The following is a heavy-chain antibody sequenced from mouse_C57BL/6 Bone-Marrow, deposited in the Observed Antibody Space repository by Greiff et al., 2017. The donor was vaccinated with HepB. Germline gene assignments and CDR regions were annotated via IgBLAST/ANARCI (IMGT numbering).Heavy chain of an antibody. CDR3: TIPGAMDY. V-gene: IGHV14-4*01. J-gene: IGHJ4*01. Sequence: EVQLQQSGAELVRPGASVKLSCTASGFNIKDDYMHWVKQRPEQGLEWIGWIDPENGDTEYASKFQGKATITADTSSNTAYLQFSSLTSEDTAVYYCTIPGAMDYWGQGTAVTVSS. D-gene: IGHD3-1*01. CDR1: GFNIKDDY. CDR2: IDPENGDT.